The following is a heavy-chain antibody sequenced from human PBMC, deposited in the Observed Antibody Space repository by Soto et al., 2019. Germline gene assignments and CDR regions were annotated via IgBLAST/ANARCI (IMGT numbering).Heavy chain of an antibody. CDR1: AYTFTNYD. D-gene: IGHD3-16*01. CDR3: ARGGDFDF. V-gene: IGHV1-8*01. J-gene: IGHJ4*02. CDR2: LNPHTGDT. Sequence: QVQLVQSGAEVKKPGASVKVSCQTSAYTFTNYDINWVRQATGRGLEWMGWLNPHTGDTGYAQKFQGRVTMTTSSSISTAYMELSSLRSDDTAVYYCARGGDFDFWGQGTLVTVSS.